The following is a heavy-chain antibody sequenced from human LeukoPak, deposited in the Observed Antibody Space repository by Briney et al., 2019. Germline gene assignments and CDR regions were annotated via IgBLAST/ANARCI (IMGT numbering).Heavy chain of an antibody. CDR1: GGSISSSSYY. D-gene: IGHD3-3*01. CDR2: IYYSGST. CDR3: ARHVPYYDFWSGYPSHFDY. Sequence: PSETLSLTCTVSGGSISSSSYYWGWIRQPPGKGREWLGSIYYSGSTYYNPSLKSRVTISVDTSKNQFSLKLSSVTAADTAVYYCARHVPYYDFWSGYPSHFDYWGQGTLVTVSS. J-gene: IGHJ4*02. V-gene: IGHV4-39*01.